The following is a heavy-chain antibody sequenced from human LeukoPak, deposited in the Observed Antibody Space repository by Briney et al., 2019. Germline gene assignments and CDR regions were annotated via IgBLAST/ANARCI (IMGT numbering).Heavy chain of an antibody. Sequence: ASVKVSCKASGYTFTSYGISWVRQAPGQGLEWMGWISAYNGNTNYAQKLQGRVTMTTDTSTRTAYMELRSLRSDDTAVYYCARDPHYDILTDPGDIWGQGTMVTVSS. CDR3: ARDPHYDILTDPGDI. J-gene: IGHJ3*02. CDR1: GYTFTSYG. V-gene: IGHV1-18*01. D-gene: IGHD3-9*01. CDR2: ISAYNGNT.